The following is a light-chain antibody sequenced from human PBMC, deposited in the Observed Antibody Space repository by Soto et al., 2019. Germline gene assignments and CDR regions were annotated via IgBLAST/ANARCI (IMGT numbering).Light chain of an antibody. Sequence: QSVLTQPASVSGSPGQSITISCTGTSRDVGGYNYVSWYQQHPGKAPKLMIYDVSNRPSGVSNRFSGSKSGNTASLTISGLQAEDEADYYCSSYTSSSTRGFGTGTKLTV. CDR1: SRDVGGYNY. V-gene: IGLV2-14*01. CDR3: SSYTSSSTRG. CDR2: DVS. J-gene: IGLJ1*01.